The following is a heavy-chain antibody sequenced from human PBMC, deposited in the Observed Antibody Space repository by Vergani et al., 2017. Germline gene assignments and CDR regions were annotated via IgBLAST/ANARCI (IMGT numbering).Heavy chain of an antibody. V-gene: IGHV3-23*01. CDR3: AGTGYGYGRRGYYYYYGMDV. D-gene: IGHD5-18*01. Sequence: EVQLLESGGGLVQPGGSLRLSCAASGFTFSSYAMSWVRQAPGKGLEWVSAISGSGGSTYYADSVKGRFTISRDNSKNTLYLQMNSLRAEDTAVYYCAGTGYGYGRRGYYYYYGMDVWGQGTTVTVSS. CDR1: GFTFSSYA. CDR2: ISGSGGST. J-gene: IGHJ6*02.